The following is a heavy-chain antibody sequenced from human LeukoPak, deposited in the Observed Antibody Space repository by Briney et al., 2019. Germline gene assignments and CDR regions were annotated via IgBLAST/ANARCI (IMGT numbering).Heavy chain of an antibody. CDR3: AKEGARTSGYFDY. D-gene: IGHD3-10*01. J-gene: IGHJ4*02. V-gene: IGHV3-30*04. CDR1: GFTFSSYA. CDR2: ISYDGSNK. Sequence: GRSLRLSCAASGFTFSSYAMPWVRQAPGKGLEWVAVISYDGSNKYYADSVKGRFTISRDNSKNTLYLQMNSLRAEDTAVYYCAKEGARTSGYFDYWGQGTLVTVSS.